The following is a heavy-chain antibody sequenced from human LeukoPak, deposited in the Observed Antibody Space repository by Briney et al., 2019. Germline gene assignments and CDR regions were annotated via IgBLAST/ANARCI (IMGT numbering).Heavy chain of an antibody. V-gene: IGHV3-74*01. J-gene: IGHJ4*02. CDR3: ATVFDY. CDR1: GFTLSSNW. CDR2: MNQDGSGT. Sequence: GGSLILSCAVSGFTLSSNWMHWVRQAPGKGLEWVSRMNQDGSGTSYADSVKGRFTISRDNAKNTVYLQMNSLRAEDSAMYYCATVFDYWGQGTLVTVSS.